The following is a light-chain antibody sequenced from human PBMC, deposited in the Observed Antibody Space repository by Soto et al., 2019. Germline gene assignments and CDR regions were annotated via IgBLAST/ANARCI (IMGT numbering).Light chain of an antibody. V-gene: IGLV2-14*01. Sequence: QSALTQPASVSGSPGQSITISCTGTSSDVGGYDFVSWYQHHPGKVPKLMIFEVSKRPSGVSNRFSASKSGNTASLTVSGLQAEDEADYYCRSFVAGNNYWVFGGGTKRTVL. CDR1: SSDVGGYDF. CDR2: EVS. J-gene: IGLJ3*02. CDR3: RSFVAGNNYWV.